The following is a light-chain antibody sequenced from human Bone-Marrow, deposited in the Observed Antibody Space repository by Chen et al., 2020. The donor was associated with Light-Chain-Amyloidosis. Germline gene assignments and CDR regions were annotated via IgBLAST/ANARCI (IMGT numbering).Light chain of an antibody. Sequence: NFMLTQPHSVSESPGKTVIISCTRSSGSIATNYVQWYQQRLGSSPTTVIYEDDQRPSGVPERFSGANDRCSNSASLINSGLKAEEEDDYYCQSYQGSSQGVFGGGTKLTVL. J-gene: IGLJ3*02. CDR3: QSYQGSSQGV. CDR2: EDD. V-gene: IGLV6-57*01. CDR1: SGSIATNY.